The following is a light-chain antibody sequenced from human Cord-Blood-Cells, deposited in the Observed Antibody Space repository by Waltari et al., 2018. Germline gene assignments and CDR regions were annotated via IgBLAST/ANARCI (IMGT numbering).Light chain of an antibody. J-gene: IGKJ2*03. CDR2: AAS. Sequence: DIQMTQSPSSVSASVGDRVTITCRASQGISSWVAWYQQKPGKAPKLLIYAASSLQSGVPSRFSGSGSGTYFTLTISSLQPEDFATYYCQQANSFPPSFGQGTKLEIK. CDR3: QQANSFPPS. CDR1: QGISSW. V-gene: IGKV1-12*01.